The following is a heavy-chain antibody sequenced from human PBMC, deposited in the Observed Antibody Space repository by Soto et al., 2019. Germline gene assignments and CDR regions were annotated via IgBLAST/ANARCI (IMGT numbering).Heavy chain of an antibody. CDR3: ARKEGDYDFWSGNGGWFDP. D-gene: IGHD3-3*01. J-gene: IGHJ5*02. V-gene: IGHV4-34*01. CDR1: GGSFSCTY. Sequence: SETLSLTIAVYGGSFSCTYWSWIRQPPDKGLEWIGDINHSGSTYYNPSLKSRVTISVDTSKNQFSLKLSSVTAADTAVYYCARKEGDYDFWSGNGGWFDPWGQGTLVTVSS. CDR2: INHSGST.